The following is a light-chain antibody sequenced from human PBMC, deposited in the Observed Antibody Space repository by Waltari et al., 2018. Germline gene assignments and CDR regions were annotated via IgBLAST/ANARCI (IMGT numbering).Light chain of an antibody. Sequence: QSALTQPPSVSGSHGQPVTISRTGTRRDVGSYNRVSWYQQPPGKAPKLMIYEVSNRPSGVPDRFSGSKSGNTASLTISGLQAEDEADYYCSSYTSSSTLAVFGTGTKVTVL. CDR2: EVS. J-gene: IGLJ1*01. V-gene: IGLV2-18*02. CDR1: RRDVGSYNR. CDR3: SSYTSSSTLAV.